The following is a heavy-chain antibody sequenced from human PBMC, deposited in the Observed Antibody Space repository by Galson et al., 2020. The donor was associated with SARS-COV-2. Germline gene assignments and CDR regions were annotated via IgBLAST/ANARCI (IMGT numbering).Heavy chain of an antibody. V-gene: IGHV1-18*01. D-gene: IGHD2-2*02. J-gene: IGHJ4*02. CDR1: GYTFTSYG. CDR2: ISAYNGNK. CDR3: ARDRVVVPAAILTGEFDY. Sequence: ASVKVSCKASGYTFTSYGISWVRQAPGQGLEWMGWISAYNGNKNYAQKLQGRVTMTTDTSTSTAYMELRSLRSDDTAVYYCARDRVVVPAAILTGEFDYWGQGTLVTVSS.